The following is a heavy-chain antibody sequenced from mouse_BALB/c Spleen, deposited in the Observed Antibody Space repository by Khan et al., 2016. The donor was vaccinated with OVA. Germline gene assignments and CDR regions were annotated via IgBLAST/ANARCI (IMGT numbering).Heavy chain of an antibody. J-gene: IGHJ2*01. CDR3: VRRMYSHGRVYFDF. Sequence: QVTLKESGPGILQPSQTLSLTCSFSGFSLSTSGMGVSWLRQPSGEGLEWLAHIYWDDEKRYNPSLKSRLTISKNSSRNQAFLRITSVDTADTATYYCVRRMYSHGRVYFDFWGQGTTLTVSS. V-gene: IGHV8-12*01. CDR1: GFSLSTSGMG. CDR2: IYWDDEK. D-gene: IGHD1-1*01.